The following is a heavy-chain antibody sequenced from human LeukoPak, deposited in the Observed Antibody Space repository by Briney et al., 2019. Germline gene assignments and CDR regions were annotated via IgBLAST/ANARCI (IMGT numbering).Heavy chain of an antibody. CDR1: GYTFTGYY. Sequence: GASVKVSCKASGYTFTGYYIHWVRQAPGHGLEWMGWMYPNRGDTNYAPRFQGRVTMTRDTSISTAYMELSSLTSDDTAVYYCARDYYGTPPLDYWGQGTLVTVSS. CDR3: ARDYYGTPPLDY. V-gene: IGHV1-2*02. D-gene: IGHD3-10*01. CDR2: MYPNRGDT. J-gene: IGHJ4*02.